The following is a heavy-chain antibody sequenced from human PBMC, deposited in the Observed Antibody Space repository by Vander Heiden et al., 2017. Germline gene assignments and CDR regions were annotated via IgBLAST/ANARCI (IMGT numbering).Heavy chain of an antibody. CDR3: AREGVVVTPIPDPFDI. Sequence: QVQLVQSGAEVKKPGASVKVSCTASGYTFSSYDINWVRQAAGQGLEWMGWMNPNSGNTGYAQKFQGRVTMTRSTSISTAYMELSSLTSEDTAVYYCAREGVVVTPIPDPFDIWGQGTMVTVSS. J-gene: IGHJ3*02. V-gene: IGHV1-8*01. CDR1: GYTFSSYD. CDR2: MNPNSGNT. D-gene: IGHD2-21*02.